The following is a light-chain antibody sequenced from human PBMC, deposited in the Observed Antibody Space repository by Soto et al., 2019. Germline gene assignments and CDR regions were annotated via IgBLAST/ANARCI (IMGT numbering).Light chain of an antibody. CDR2: GNS. Sequence: VLTQPPSVSGAPGQRVTISCTGSSSNIGAGYDVHWYQQLPGTAPKLLIYGNSNRPSGVPDRFSGSKSGTSASLAITGLQAEDEADFYCQSHDSSLSAYVFGTGTKVTVL. V-gene: IGLV1-40*01. CDR3: QSHDSSLSAYV. CDR1: SSNIGAGYD. J-gene: IGLJ1*01.